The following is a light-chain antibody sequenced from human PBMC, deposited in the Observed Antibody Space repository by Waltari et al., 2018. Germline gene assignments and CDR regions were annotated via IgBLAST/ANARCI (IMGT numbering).Light chain of an antibody. V-gene: IGLV4-69*01. Sequence: QLVLTQSPSASASLGASVKLTCTLSSGHSSNVIAWHQQQPEKGPRYLMKVTSDGSHSKGDEFPDRFSGSSSGAEHYLTISSLQSEDEADYYCQTGGHGTWVFGGGTKLTVL. J-gene: IGLJ3*02. CDR2: VTSDGSH. CDR3: QTGGHGTWV. CDR1: SGHSSNV.